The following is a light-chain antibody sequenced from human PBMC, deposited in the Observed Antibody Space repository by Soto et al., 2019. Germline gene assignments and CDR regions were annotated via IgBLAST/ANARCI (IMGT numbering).Light chain of an antibody. CDR3: QQFNSFPLT. Sequence: AVQLTQSPSSLSASVGDRVTISCRASQGIGSALAWYQQNPGEAPKVLIYDASSLESGVPSRFSGSGSGTDFTLTISSLQPEDFASYYCQQFNSFPLTFGGGTKVDI. J-gene: IGKJ4*01. CDR1: QGIGSA. V-gene: IGKV1-13*02. CDR2: DAS.